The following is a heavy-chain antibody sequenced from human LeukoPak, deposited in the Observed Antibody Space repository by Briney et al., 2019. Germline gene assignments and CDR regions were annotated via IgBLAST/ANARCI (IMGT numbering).Heavy chain of an antibody. D-gene: IGHD5-18*01. J-gene: IGHJ6*02. V-gene: IGHV4-31*03. CDR3: ATTATPQLWSQGQYYYYGMDV. CDR2: IYYSGST. Sequence: PSQTLSLTCTVSGGSISSGGYYWSWIRQHPGKGLEWIGYIYYSGSTNYNPSLKSRVTISVDTSKNQFSLKLSSVTAADTAVYYCATTATPQLWSQGQYYYYGMDVWGQGTTVTVSS. CDR1: GGSISSGGYY.